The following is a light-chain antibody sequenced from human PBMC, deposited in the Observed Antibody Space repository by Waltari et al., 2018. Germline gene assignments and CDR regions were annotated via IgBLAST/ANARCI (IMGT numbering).Light chain of an antibody. V-gene: IGLV2-14*01. Sequence: QSALTQPASVSGSRGQSITISCSGSTTDIGTYDYLSWYQQYPGKAPKLILYQVTIRPSGVSNRFSGSKSGNTASLTISGLQTDDEAIYYCSSYTDSTTVVFGGGTVVTVL. CDR2: QVT. CDR1: TTDIGTYDY. CDR3: SSYTDSTTVV. J-gene: IGLJ2*01.